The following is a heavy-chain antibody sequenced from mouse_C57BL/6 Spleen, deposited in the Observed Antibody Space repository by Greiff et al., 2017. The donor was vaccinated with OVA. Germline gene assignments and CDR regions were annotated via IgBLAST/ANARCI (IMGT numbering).Heavy chain of an antibody. CDR3: ARYGNYGGAMDY. CDR2: ISSGSSTI. D-gene: IGHD2-1*01. J-gene: IGHJ4*01. Sequence: EVQVVESGGGLVKPGGSLKLSCAASGFTFSDYGMHWVRQAPEKGLEWVAYISSGSSTIYYADTVKGRFTISRDNAKNTLFLQMTSLRSEDTAMYYCARYGNYGGAMDYWGQGTSVTVSS. V-gene: IGHV5-17*01. CDR1: GFTFSDYG.